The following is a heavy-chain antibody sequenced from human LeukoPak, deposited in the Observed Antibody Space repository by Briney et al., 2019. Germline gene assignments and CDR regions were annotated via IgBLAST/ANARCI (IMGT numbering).Heavy chain of an antibody. V-gene: IGHV3-66*01. CDR3: ARDPPRGYYYDSSGYQFDY. J-gene: IGHJ4*02. D-gene: IGHD3-22*01. Sequence: PGGSLRLSCAASGFTVSSNYMSWVRQAPGKGLEWVSVIYSGGSTYYADSVKGRFTISRDNSKNTLYLQMNSLRAEDTAVYYCARDPPRGYYYDSSGYQFDYWGQGTLVTVSS. CDR1: GFTVSSNY. CDR2: IYSGGST.